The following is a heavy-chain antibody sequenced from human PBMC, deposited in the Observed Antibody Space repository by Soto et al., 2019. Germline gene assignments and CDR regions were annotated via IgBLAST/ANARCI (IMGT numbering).Heavy chain of an antibody. Sequence: GGSLRLSCAASGFTFSVYAMVWVRQAPGKGLEYVSGISSNGVGTYYANSVQGRFTISRDNSKNTVYLQMGSLRPEDMAVYYCARRARPDFYYMDVWGKGTTVTVSS. CDR3: ARRARPDFYYMDV. J-gene: IGHJ6*03. D-gene: IGHD6-6*01. CDR2: ISSNGVGT. CDR1: GFTFSVYA. V-gene: IGHV3-64*01.